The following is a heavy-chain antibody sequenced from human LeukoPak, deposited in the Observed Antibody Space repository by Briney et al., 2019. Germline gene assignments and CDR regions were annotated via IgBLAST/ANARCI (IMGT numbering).Heavy chain of an antibody. CDR2: IYTSGST. V-gene: IGHV4-4*07. CDR3: ARGYYDFWSDPPLRARLNAFDI. D-gene: IGHD3-3*01. Sequence: SETLSLTCTVSGGSISSYYWSWIRQPAGKGLEWIGRIYTSGSTNYNPSLTSRVTMSVDASKNQFSLKLSSVTAADTAVYYCARGYYDFWSDPPLRARLNAFDIWGQGTMVTVSS. CDR1: GGSISSYY. J-gene: IGHJ3*02.